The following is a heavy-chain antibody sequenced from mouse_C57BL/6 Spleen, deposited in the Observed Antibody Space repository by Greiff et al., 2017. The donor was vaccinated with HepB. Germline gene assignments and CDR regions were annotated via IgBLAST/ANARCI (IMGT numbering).Heavy chain of an antibody. Sequence: EVQLQQSGPELVKPGASVKISCKASGYTFTDYYMNWVKQSHGKSLEWIGDINPNNGGTSYNQKFKGKATLTVDKSSSTAYMELRSLTSEDSAVYYCARGPLYYGLDYWGQGTTLTVSS. CDR1: GYTFTDYY. CDR3: ARGPLYYGLDY. D-gene: IGHD2-1*01. V-gene: IGHV1-26*01. J-gene: IGHJ2*01. CDR2: INPNNGGT.